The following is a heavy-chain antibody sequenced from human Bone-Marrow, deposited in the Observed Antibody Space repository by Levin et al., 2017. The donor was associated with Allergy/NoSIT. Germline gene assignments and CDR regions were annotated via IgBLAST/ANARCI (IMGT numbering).Heavy chain of an antibody. CDR3: ARDISLNWGFDY. CDR2: ISSSSSYI. D-gene: IGHD7-27*01. J-gene: IGHJ4*02. CDR1: GFTFSSYS. Sequence: GESLKISCAASGFTFSSYSMNWVRQAPGKGLEWVSSISSSSSYIYYADSVKGRFTISRDNAKNSLYLQMNSLRAEDTAVYYCARDISLNWGFDYWGQGTLVTVSS. V-gene: IGHV3-21*01.